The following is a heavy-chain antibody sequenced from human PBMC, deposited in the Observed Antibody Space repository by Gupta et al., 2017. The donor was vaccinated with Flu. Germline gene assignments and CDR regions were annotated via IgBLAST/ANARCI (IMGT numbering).Heavy chain of an antibody. CDR2: IIAIFSTS. CDR3: ASGPTYYSSYMDV. V-gene: IGHV1-69*01. J-gene: IGHJ6*03. Sequence: QVQLLQSGAEVTKPGSSVKVSCKASGGIFRSSAISWVRQDPGQGLEWMGGIIAIFSTSNYAQKFQGRVTISADESPSTAYMELSSLRSEDTAVYYCASGPTYYSSYMDVWGKGTTVTVSS. CDR1: GGIFRSSA.